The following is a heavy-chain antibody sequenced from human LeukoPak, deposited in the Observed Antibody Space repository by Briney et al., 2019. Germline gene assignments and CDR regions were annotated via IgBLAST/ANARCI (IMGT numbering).Heavy chain of an antibody. CDR2: IYYTGT. J-gene: IGHJ4*02. D-gene: IGHD7-27*01. CDR1: GGSVSDYY. V-gene: IGHV4-59*02. CDR3: ASRKLGNDY. Sequence: PSETLSLTCTVSGGSVSDYYWSWIRQSPGNGLEWIGYIYYTGTSYNPSLKSRVTISSDTSKNQFSLNLSSVTAADTAVYYCASRKLGNDYWGQGTLVTVSS.